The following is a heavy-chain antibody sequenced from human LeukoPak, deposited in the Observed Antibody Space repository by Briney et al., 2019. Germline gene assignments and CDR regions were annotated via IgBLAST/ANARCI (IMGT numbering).Heavy chain of an antibody. CDR3: ARTDYDFWSGYPYFDY. Sequence: GGSLRLSCAASGFTFSSYEMNWVRQAPGKGPEWVLYISSSGSTIYYADSVKGRFTISRDNAKNSLYLQMNSLRAEDTAVYYCARTDYDFWSGYPYFDYRGQGTLVTVSS. CDR2: ISSSGSTI. J-gene: IGHJ4*02. CDR1: GFTFSSYE. V-gene: IGHV3-48*03. D-gene: IGHD3-3*01.